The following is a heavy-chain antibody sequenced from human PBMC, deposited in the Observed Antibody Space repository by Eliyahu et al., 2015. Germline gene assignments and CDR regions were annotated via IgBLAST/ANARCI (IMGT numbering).Heavy chain of an antibody. J-gene: IGHJ4*02. CDR2: IHPRGTK. CDR1: VLSVTTTSYY. CDR3: ARGPDEAKSGY. V-gene: IGHV4-30-4*08. Sequence: QVQLLESGPGLVKPSETLSLTCTAPVLSVTTTSYYWNWIRQSPGKGLEWIGCIHPRGTKHYDPSLEGRVTMSVDTSKNQFSLTLTSVTAADTALYYCARGPDEAKSGYWGQGILVTVSS. D-gene: IGHD4/OR15-4a*01.